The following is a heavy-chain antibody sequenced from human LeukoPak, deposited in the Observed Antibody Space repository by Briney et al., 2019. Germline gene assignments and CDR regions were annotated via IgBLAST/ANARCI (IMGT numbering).Heavy chain of an antibody. CDR3: AKRSGYTTGWFFDF. CDR1: GFSFSSYA. J-gene: IGHJ4*02. D-gene: IGHD6-19*01. CDR2: ISGSGDNT. Sequence: PGGSLRLSCAASGFSFSSYAMSWVRQAPGKGLEWVSSISGSGDNTYYAESVKGRFTISRDNSKNTLFLQMSSLRAEDTAVLYCAKRSGYTTGWFFDFWGQGTLVTVSS. V-gene: IGHV3-23*01.